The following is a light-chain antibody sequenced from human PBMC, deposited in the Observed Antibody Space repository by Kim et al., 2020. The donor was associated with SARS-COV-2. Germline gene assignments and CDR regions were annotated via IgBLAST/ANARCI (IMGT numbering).Light chain of an antibody. V-gene: IGLV2-14*03. Sequence: GQSAIISCTGTSTDICSYNYVSWYQQHPGNAPKLRIYDVSKRPSGVSNRFSASKSGNTAYLTISGLQAEDEADYYCSSYTRGSTWVFGGGTKVTVL. CDR2: DVS. J-gene: IGLJ3*02. CDR3: SSYTRGSTWV. CDR1: STDICSYNY.